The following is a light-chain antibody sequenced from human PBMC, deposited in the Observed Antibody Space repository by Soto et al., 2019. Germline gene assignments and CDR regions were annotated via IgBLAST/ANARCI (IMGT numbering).Light chain of an antibody. V-gene: IGKV3-20*01. CDR2: GAS. Sequence: EIVLTQSPGTLSLSPGERATLSCRASQSVYSTYLAWYRQKPGQAPRLLIYGASSRTTGTPDRFSGGGSGTEFPLPIRRLEPEDFAVYYCLQYGTAPATFGQGTKLEIK. J-gene: IGKJ2*01. CDR1: QSVYSTY. CDR3: LQYGTAPAT.